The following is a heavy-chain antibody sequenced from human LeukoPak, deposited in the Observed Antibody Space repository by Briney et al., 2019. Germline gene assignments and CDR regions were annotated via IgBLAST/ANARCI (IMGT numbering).Heavy chain of an antibody. CDR1: GFTFNNYA. D-gene: IGHD1-26*01. Sequence: GGSLRLSCAASGFTFNNYAMRWVRQAPGKGLEWVSALSGSGGCTKHADSVKGRFTISRDNSKNMLYLQMNGLRAEDTAVYYCAKEYSGSYYSIDYWGQGTLVTVSS. CDR2: LSGSGGCT. CDR3: AKEYSGSYYSIDY. V-gene: IGHV3-23*01. J-gene: IGHJ4*02.